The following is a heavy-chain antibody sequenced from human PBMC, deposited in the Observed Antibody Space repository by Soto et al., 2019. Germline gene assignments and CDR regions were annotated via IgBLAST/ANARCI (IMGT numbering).Heavy chain of an antibody. V-gene: IGHV1-2*02. D-gene: IGHD3-3*01. CDR3: ARAAQITIFGVALYGMDV. J-gene: IGHJ6*02. CDR2: INPNSGGT. CDR1: GYTFTGYY. Sequence: QVQLVQSGAEVKKPGASVKVSCKASGYTFTGYYMHWVRQAPGQGLEWMGWINPNSGGTNYAQKFQGRVTMTRDTSISTAYMELSRLRSDDTAVYYCARAAQITIFGVALYGMDVWGQGTTVTVSS.